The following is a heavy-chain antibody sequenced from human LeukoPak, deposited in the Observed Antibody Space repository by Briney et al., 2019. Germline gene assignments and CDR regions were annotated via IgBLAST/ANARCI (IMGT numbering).Heavy chain of an antibody. CDR1: GFTFSTYW. CDR2: IKQDGNEK. V-gene: IGHV3-7*01. Sequence: PGGSLRLSCAASGFTFSTYWMSWVRQAPGKGLEWVAHIKQDGNEKYYVDIVKGRFTISRDNAKNSLYLQMNSLRAEDTAVYYCARDRNTDFWSGYYTNYFDYWGQGTLVTVSS. J-gene: IGHJ4*02. D-gene: IGHD3-3*01. CDR3: ARDRNTDFWSGYYTNYFDY.